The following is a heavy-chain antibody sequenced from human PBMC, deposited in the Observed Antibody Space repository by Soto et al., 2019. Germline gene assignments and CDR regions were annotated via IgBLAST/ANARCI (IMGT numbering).Heavy chain of an antibody. CDR3: AKGVEYSSSSIDYYSYYMDV. D-gene: IGHD6-6*01. J-gene: IGHJ6*03. CDR2: ISGSGGST. Sequence: GGSLRLSCAASGFTFSSYAMSWVRQAPGKGLEWVSAISGSGGSTYYADSVKGRFTISRDNSKNTLYLQMNSLRADDTAVYYCAKGVEYSSSSIDYYSYYMDVWGKGTTVTVSS. CDR1: GFTFSSYA. V-gene: IGHV3-23*01.